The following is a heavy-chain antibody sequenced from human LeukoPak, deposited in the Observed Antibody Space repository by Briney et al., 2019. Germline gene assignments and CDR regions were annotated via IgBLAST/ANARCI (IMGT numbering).Heavy chain of an antibody. D-gene: IGHD6-13*01. CDR2: MSTSGGST. CDR3: ARYGSSWYRTYYYYYYMDV. CDR1: GVTFSSYA. Sequence: GGTLRLSCAASGVTFSSYAMSWVRQAPGKGLEWVSTMSTSGGSTYYADSVKGRFTISRDNAKNLPDLQMNSLRAEDTAVYYCARYGSSWYRTYYYYYYMDVWGKGTTVTVSS. J-gene: IGHJ6*03. V-gene: IGHV3-23*01.